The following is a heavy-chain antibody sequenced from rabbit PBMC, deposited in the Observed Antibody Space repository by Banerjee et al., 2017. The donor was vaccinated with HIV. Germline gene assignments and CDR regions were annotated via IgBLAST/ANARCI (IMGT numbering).Heavy chain of an antibody. D-gene: IGHD4-2*01. CDR3: ARSAGNVYSYYFKL. CDR2: ISAGSSGST. V-gene: IGHV1S40*01. CDR1: GFSFSSNYY. Sequence: QSLEESGGDLVKPGASLTLTCTASGFSFSSNYYMCWVRQAPGKGLEWIACISAGSSGSTYYASWAKGRFTISKTSSTTVTLQMTSLTAADTATYFCARSAGNVYSYYFKLWGPGTLVTVS. J-gene: IGHJ4*01.